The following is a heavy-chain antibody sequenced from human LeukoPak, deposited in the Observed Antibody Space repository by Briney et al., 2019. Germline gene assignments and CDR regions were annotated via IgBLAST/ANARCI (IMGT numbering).Heavy chain of an antibody. Sequence: GASVKVSCKAFGYSLTNYYMHWVRQAPGQGLEWMGEINPSGGSTSYAQKFQGRITVTRDTYTNTVYMDLSRLRSEDTATYYCARGAPTTRIGAGRFDYWGQGSLLTVAS. CDR2: INPSGGST. CDR1: GYSLTNYY. D-gene: IGHD5-12*01. CDR3: ARGAPTTRIGAGRFDY. J-gene: IGHJ4*02. V-gene: IGHV1-46*01.